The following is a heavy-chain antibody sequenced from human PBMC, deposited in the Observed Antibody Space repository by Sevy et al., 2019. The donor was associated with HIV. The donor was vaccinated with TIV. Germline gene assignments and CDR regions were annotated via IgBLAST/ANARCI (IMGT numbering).Heavy chain of an antibody. CDR3: ARDRIAAAGGHFDY. J-gene: IGHJ4*01. CDR1: GGSVSSGDYY. V-gene: IGHV4-61*08. D-gene: IGHD6-13*01. Sequence: SETLSLTCAVSGGSVSSGDYYWSWIRQPPGKGLEWIGYVSYIGSTNYSPSLKSRLTISVDTSRNQFSLKLNSVTAADTAVYYCARDRIAAAGGHFDYWGQESWSPSPQ. CDR2: VSYIGST.